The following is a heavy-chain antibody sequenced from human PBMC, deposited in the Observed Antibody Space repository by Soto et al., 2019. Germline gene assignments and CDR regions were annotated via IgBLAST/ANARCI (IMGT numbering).Heavy chain of an antibody. V-gene: IGHV4-34*01. Sequence: SETLSLTCAVYGGSFSGYYWSWIRQPPGKGLEWIGEINHSGSTNYNPSLKSRVTISVDTSKNQFSLKLSSVTAADTAVYYCARVKRYCSGGSCSRYFDYWGQGTLVTVSS. CDR1: GGSFSGYY. CDR2: INHSGST. CDR3: ARVKRYCSGGSCSRYFDY. D-gene: IGHD2-15*01. J-gene: IGHJ4*02.